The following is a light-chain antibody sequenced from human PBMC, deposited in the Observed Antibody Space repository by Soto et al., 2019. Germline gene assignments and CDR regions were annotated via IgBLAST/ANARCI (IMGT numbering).Light chain of an antibody. CDR1: QGISSW. CDR3: QQYNSPYT. Sequence: DIQMTQSPSSVSASVGDRVTISCRASQGISSWLAWYQQKSGKAPKLLLYATSTLHSGLPSRFSGSGSGSDSATTSSRLQTEDFANYYRQQYNSPYTFGQGTKLEIK. V-gene: IGKV1-12*01. CDR2: ATS. J-gene: IGKJ2*01.